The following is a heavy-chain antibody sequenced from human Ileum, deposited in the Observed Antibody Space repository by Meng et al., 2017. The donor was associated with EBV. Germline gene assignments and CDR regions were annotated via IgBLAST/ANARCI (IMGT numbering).Heavy chain of an antibody. Sequence: QVQLTQSGPGLVRPSELLSLTCTVSGASVTSSGYYWSWLRQSPGKGLEWLGYVNYNGDSTYNPSLKSRVTIFIDTSKKQFYLNLTSATAADTAIYYCARDLRVGGAFDYWGQGTLVTVSS. CDR3: ARDLRVGGAFDY. J-gene: IGHJ4*02. V-gene: IGHV4-61*08. CDR1: GASVTSSGYY. CDR2: VNYNGDS. D-gene: IGHD1-26*01.